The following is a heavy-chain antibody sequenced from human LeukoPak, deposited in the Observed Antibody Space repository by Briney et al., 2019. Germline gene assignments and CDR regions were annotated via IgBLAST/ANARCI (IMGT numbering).Heavy chain of an antibody. CDR2: TSGSTGST. Sequence: GGSLRLSCAASGFTFSDYYMSWIRQAPGKGLEWVSATSGSTGSTYYADSVKGRFTISRDNSKNTLYLQMNSLRAEDTAVYYCAKVTRVDSTWGQGTLVTVSS. D-gene: IGHD4-17*01. CDR3: AKVTRVDST. CDR1: GFTFSDYY. V-gene: IGHV3-23*01. J-gene: IGHJ5*02.